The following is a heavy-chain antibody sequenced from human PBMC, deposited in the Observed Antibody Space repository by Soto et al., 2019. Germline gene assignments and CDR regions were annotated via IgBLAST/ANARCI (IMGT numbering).Heavy chain of an antibody. CDR3: ASLHGGSSGWDNWFDP. CDR2: IYYSGST. CDR1: GGSISSYY. J-gene: IGHJ5*02. V-gene: IGHV4-59*01. Sequence: PSETLSLTCTVSGGSISSYYWSWIRQPPGKGLEWIGYIYYSGSTNYNPSLKSRVTISVDTSKNQFSLKLSSVTAADTAVYYCASLHGGSSGWDNWFDPWGQGTLVTVSS. D-gene: IGHD6-25*01.